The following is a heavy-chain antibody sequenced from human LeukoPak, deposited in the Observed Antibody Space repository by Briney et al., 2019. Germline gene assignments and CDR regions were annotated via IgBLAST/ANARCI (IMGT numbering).Heavy chain of an antibody. CDR2: SYWDDDK. D-gene: IGHD6-6*01. CDR3: ARRLRPLGFDY. V-gene: IGHV2-5*02. J-gene: IGHJ4*02. Sequence: SGPTLLKPTPTLTLTCTFSGFSLSTRGVGVGWIRQPPGKALERLALSYWDDDKRYSPSLKSRLTITKDTSKNQVVLTMTNMDPVDTATYYCARRLRPLGFDYWGQGTLVTVSS. CDR1: GFSLSTRGVG.